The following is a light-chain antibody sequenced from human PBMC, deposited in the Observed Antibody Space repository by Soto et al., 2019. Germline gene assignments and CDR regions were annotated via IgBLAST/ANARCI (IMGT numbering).Light chain of an antibody. Sequence: DIQLTQSPSFLSASVGDRVTITCRASQGINSYLARYQQKPGKAPKLLIYAASTLQAGVTSRFSGDGSGTEFTLTIRSLQPEDFAVYYCQQRSNWPPTWTFGQGAKVDIK. V-gene: IGKV1-9*01. CDR3: QQRSNWPPTWT. J-gene: IGKJ1*01. CDR1: QGINSY. CDR2: AAS.